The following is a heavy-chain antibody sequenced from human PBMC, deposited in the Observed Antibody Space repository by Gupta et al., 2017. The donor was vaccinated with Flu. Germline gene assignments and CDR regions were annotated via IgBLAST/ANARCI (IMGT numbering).Heavy chain of an antibody. Sequence: QVQLVQSGAEVKKPGSSVKVSCKASGGTFSSYAISWVGQAPGQGLEWMGGIIPIFGTANYAKKCQGRVTITADKSTSTAYMELSSLRSEETAVDYCASQGITIFGVVIGNFDYWGQGTLVTVSS. J-gene: IGHJ4*02. CDR2: IIPIFGTA. CDR3: ASQGITIFGVVIGNFDY. D-gene: IGHD3-3*01. V-gene: IGHV1-69*06. CDR1: GGTFSSYA.